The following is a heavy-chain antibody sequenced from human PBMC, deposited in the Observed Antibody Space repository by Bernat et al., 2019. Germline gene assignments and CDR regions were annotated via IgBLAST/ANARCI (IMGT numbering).Heavy chain of an antibody. D-gene: IGHD3-10*01. CDR2: ISYDGSNK. J-gene: IGHJ6*02. Sequence: QVQLVESGGGVVQPGRSLRLSCAASGFTFSSYGMHWVRQAPGKGLEWVAVISYDGSNKYYADSVKGRFTISRDNSKNTLYLQMNSMRAEGTDVYYCANLGITMVRRVIIPPKYYYYGMDVWGQGTTVTVSS. CDR3: ANLGITMVRRVIIPPKYYYYGMDV. CDR1: GFTFSSYG. V-gene: IGHV3-30*18.